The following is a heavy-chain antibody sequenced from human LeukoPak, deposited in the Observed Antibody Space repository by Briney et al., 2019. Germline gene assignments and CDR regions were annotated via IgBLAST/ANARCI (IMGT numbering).Heavy chain of an antibody. J-gene: IGHJ4*02. V-gene: IGHV3-23*01. CDR3: AKYDSSGYYFDY. CDR2: ISGSGGST. D-gene: IGHD3-22*01. Sequence: GGSLRLSCAASGFTFSSYAMTWVRQAPGKGLEWVSVISGSGGSTYYADSVKGRFTISRDNSKNTLRLQMNSLRAEDTAVYYCAKYDSSGYYFDYWGQGTLVTVSS. CDR1: GFTFSSYA.